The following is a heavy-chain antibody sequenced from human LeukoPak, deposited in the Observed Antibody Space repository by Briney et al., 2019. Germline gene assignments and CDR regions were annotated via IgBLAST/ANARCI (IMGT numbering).Heavy chain of an antibody. CDR3: AREPPNEGYFDY. J-gene: IGHJ4*02. CDR1: GYTFTSYY. CDR2: ITPSGGST. V-gene: IGHV1-46*01. Sequence: ASVTVSCKASGYTFTSYYMHWVRQAPGQGLEWMGIITPSGGSTSYAQELQGRVTMTRDTSTSTVYMELSGLRSEDTAVYYCAREPPNEGYFDYWGQGTLVTVSS.